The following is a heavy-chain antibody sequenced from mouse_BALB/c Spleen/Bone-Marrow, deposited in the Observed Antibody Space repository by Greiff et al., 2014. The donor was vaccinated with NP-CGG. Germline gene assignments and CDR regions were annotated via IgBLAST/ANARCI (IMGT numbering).Heavy chain of an antibody. Sequence: QVQLKESGAELARPGASVKLSCKASGYTFTSYWMQWVKQRPGQGLEWIGAIYPGDGDTRYTQKFKGKATLTADKSSSTAYMQLSSLASEDPAVYYCARGDYDYDDWFAYWGQGTLVTVSA. V-gene: IGHV1-87*01. CDR2: IYPGDGDT. J-gene: IGHJ3*01. D-gene: IGHD2-4*01. CDR3: ARGDYDYDDWFAY. CDR1: GYTFTSYW.